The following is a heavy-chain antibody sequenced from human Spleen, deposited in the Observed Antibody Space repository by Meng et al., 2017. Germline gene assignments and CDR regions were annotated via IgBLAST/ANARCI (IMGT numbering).Heavy chain of an antibody. CDR1: GDSMSDYY. D-gene: IGHD5-18*01. CDR3: ARGGGYSYGYGMDV. CDR2: IYESGRT. Sequence: GSLRLSCTVSGDSMSDYYWSWVRQPPGKGLEWMGYIYESGRTNYDPSLKSRLTISVDTSNNEFSLKLTSVTAADTAVYYCARGGGYSYGYGMDVWGQGATVTVSS. J-gene: IGHJ6*02. V-gene: IGHV4-59*01.